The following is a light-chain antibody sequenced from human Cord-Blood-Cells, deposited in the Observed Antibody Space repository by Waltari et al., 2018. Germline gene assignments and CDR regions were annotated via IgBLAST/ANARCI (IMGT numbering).Light chain of an antibody. CDR1: QSVSSSY. Sequence: EFLLTLSLGTLSLAPGERVSLPCRASQSVSSSYLAWYQQKPGQSPRLLIYGASSRATGIPDRFSGSVSGTDFTLTISRLEPEDFAVYYCQQYGSSPLYSFGQGTKLEIK. CDR2: GAS. V-gene: IGKV3-20*01. CDR3: QQYGSSPLYS. J-gene: IGKJ2*03.